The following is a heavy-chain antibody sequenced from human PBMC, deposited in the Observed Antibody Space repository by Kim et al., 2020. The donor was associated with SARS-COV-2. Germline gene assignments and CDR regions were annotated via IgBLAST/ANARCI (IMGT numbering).Heavy chain of an antibody. D-gene: IGHD3-10*01. J-gene: IGHJ4*02. CDR3: AKAVWGVTSGFDY. CDR1: GFTFSTYS. CDR2: ISSSSSYI. Sequence: GSLRLSCAASGFTFSTYSMNWVRQAPGKGLEWVSSISSSSSYIYYADSVKGRFTISRDNAKNSLYLQMNSLRAEDTAVYYCAKAVWGVTSGFDYWGQGTLVTVSS. V-gene: IGHV3-21*01.